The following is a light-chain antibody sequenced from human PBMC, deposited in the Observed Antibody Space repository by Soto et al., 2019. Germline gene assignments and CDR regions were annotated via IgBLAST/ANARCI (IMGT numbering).Light chain of an antibody. CDR2: GAS. J-gene: IGKJ2*01. CDR1: QTVNSN. Sequence: EIVMTQSPATLSVSPGERVTLSCRASQTVNSNLAWYQQKPGQAPRLLIYGASTRATGLPARFSGSGSGTEFTLTISSLQSEDFAVYYCQQYNTWLYTFGQGTRLEIK. CDR3: QQYNTWLYT. V-gene: IGKV3-15*01.